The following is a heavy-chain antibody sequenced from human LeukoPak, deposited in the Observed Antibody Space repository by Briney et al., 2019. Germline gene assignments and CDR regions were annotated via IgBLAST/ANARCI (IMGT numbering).Heavy chain of an antibody. V-gene: IGHV3-21*01. CDR1: GFTFHDYA. D-gene: IGHD2-15*01. CDR3: AREAHPQYCSGGSCYSGIGDAFDI. J-gene: IGHJ3*02. Sequence: PGGSLRLSCAASGFTFHDYAMNWVRQAPGKGLEWVSSISSSSSYIYYADSVKGRFTISRDNAKNSLYLQMNSLRAEDTAVYYCAREAHPQYCSGGSCYSGIGDAFDIWGQGTMVTVSS. CDR2: ISSSSSYI.